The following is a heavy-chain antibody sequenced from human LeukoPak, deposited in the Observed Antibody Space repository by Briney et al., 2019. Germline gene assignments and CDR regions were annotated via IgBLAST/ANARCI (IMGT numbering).Heavy chain of an antibody. CDR1: VASVSSGIYY. Sequence: KPSETLSLTCSVSVASVSSGIYYWSWIRQPPGEGLEWIGFIRYNGASYYTPSLKSRVSISLCTSQNQFTRRLSSVTAADAALYYCASCAGDSGNSNTWGQGALVSVSS. D-gene: IGHD3-10*01. V-gene: IGHV4-61*01. CDR3: ASCAGDSGNSNT. CDR2: IRYNGAS. J-gene: IGHJ5*02.